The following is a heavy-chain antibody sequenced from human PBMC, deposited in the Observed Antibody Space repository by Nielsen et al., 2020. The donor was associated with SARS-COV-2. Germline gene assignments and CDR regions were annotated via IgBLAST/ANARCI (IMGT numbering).Heavy chain of an antibody. J-gene: IGHJ5*02. CDR1: GGSISSYY. CDR3: ARNIAVAGTWWFDP. CDR2: IYYSGST. Sequence: SETLSLTCTVSGGSISSYYWSWIRQPPGKGLEWIGYIYYSGSTNYNPSLKSRVTRAVDTSKNQFSLKLSSVTAADTAVYYCARNIAVAGTWWFDPWGQGTLVTVSS. V-gene: IGHV4-59*08. D-gene: IGHD6-19*01.